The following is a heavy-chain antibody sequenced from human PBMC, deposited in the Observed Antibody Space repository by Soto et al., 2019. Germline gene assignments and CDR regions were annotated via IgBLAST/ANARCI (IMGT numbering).Heavy chain of an antibody. J-gene: IGHJ3*02. CDR3: ARSWSVNGYYGRADAFDI. CDR1: GYTFTSYY. V-gene: IGHV1-46*03. D-gene: IGHD3-9*01. CDR2: INPSGGST. Sequence: ASVKVSCKASGYTFTSYYMHWVRQAPGQGLEWMGIINPSGGSTSYAQKFQGRVTMTRDTSTSTVYMELSSLRSEDTAVYYCARSWSVNGYYGRADAFDIWGQGTMVTVS.